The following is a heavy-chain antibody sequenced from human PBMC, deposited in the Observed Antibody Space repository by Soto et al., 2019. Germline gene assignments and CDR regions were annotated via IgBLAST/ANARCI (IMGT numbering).Heavy chain of an antibody. CDR2: IISIFGTA. CDR1: RVAFSKFI. D-gene: IGHD6-19*01. V-gene: IGHV1-69*13. Sequence: SVKVSCKASRVAFSKFIVTWVRQAPGLGLERVGGIISIFGTANYAQKFQGRVTITADESTSTSYMEVNNLRSEDTAVYYCAKVRYSSPMGYYYGMDVWGQGTTVTVSS. J-gene: IGHJ6*02. CDR3: AKVRYSSPMGYYYGMDV.